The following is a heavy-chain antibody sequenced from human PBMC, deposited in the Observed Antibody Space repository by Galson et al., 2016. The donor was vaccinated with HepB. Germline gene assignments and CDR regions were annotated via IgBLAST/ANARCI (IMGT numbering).Heavy chain of an antibody. V-gene: IGHV3-69-1*01. CDR1: GFTFNNFV. CDR3: AGGRSSSWYGQRKFYFNY. D-gene: IGHD6-13*01. Sequence: SLRLSCAASGFTFNNFVMNWVRQAPGKGLEWVSYISSVDTTYYGDSVKGRFTISRDNAKNSLYLQMNSLRAEDPAVYYCAGGRSSSWYGQRKFYFNYWGQGTLVTVSS. J-gene: IGHJ4*02. CDR2: ISSVDTT.